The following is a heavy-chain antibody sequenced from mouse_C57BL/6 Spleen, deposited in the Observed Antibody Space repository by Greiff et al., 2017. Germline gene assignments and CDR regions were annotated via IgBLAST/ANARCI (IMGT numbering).Heavy chain of an antibody. Sequence: QVQLQQSGPELVKPGASVKISCKASGYAFSSSWMNWVKQRPGKGLEWIGRIYPGDGDTNYNGKFKGKATLTADKASSTAYMQLSSLTSEDAAVYVCAGGPLRQKGYAMDYWGQGTSVTVSS. J-gene: IGHJ4*01. CDR1: GYAFSSSW. D-gene: IGHD2-12*01. V-gene: IGHV1-82*01. CDR2: IYPGDGDT. CDR3: AGGPLRQKGYAMDY.